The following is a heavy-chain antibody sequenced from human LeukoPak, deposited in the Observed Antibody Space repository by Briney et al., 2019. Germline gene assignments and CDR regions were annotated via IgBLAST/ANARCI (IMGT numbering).Heavy chain of an antibody. V-gene: IGHV1-69*06. CDR1: GGTFSSYA. D-gene: IGHD6-13*01. Sequence: SVKVSCKASGGTFSSYAISWVRQAPGQGLEWMGGIIPIFGTANYAQKFQGRVTITADKSTSTAYMELSSLRSEDTAVYYCARVIAAAGTSVDYWGQGTLVTVSS. J-gene: IGHJ4*02. CDR3: ARVIAAAGTSVDY. CDR2: IIPIFGTA.